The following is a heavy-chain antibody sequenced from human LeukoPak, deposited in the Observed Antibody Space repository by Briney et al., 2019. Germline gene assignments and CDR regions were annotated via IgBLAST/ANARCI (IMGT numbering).Heavy chain of an antibody. CDR2: IYSGGGT. CDR3: ARRPSGYHNT. D-gene: IGHD5-12*01. Sequence: GGSLRLSCAVSGFTVSGNYMTWVRQAPGKGLEWVSLIYSGGGTYYADSVKGRFTISRDNSKNTLYLQMNSLRAEDTAVYYCARRPSGYHNTGGQGTLVTVSS. J-gene: IGHJ4*02. V-gene: IGHV3-66*01. CDR1: GFTVSGNY.